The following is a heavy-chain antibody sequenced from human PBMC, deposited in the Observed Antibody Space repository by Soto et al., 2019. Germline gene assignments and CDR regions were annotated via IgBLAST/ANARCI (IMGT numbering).Heavy chain of an antibody. J-gene: IGHJ4*02. CDR3: ARSHDYGDYSVDY. CDR1: GFSLSTSGMR. Sequence: SGPTLVNPTQTLTLTCTFSGFSLSTSGMRVSWNRQPPGKALEWLARIDWDDDKYYSTSLKTRLTISKDTSKNQVVLTMTNMDLVDTATYYCARSHDYGDYSVDYWGQGTLVTVSS. V-gene: IGHV2-70*04. D-gene: IGHD4-17*01. CDR2: IDWDDDK.